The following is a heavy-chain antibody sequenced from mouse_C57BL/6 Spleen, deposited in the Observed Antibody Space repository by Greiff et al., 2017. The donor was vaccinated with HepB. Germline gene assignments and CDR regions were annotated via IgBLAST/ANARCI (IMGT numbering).Heavy chain of an antibody. CDR2: ISSGGSYT. J-gene: IGHJ2*01. V-gene: IGHV5-6*01. CDR1: GFTFSSYG. CDR3: ARPRDYGSSYFDY. D-gene: IGHD1-1*01. Sequence: VQLKESGGDLVKPGGSLKLSCAASGFTFSSYGMSWVRQTPDKRLEWVATISSGGSYTYYPDSVKGRFTISRDNAKNTLYLQMSSLKSEDTAMYYCARPRDYGSSYFDYWGQGTTLTVSS.